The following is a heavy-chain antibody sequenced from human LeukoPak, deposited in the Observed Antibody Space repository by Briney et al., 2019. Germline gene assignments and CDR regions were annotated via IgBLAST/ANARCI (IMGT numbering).Heavy chain of an antibody. V-gene: IGHV3-74*01. J-gene: IGHJ5*02. Sequence: GGSLRLSCEASGFTFSSYWMHWVRQAPGKGLVWVSRINSDGSSTSYADSVKGRFTISRDNAKNTLYLQMNSLRAEDTAVYYCAREEGDGHNWFWFDPWGQGTLVTVSS. CDR2: INSDGSST. CDR1: GFTFSSYW. CDR3: AREEGDGHNWFWFDP. D-gene: IGHD5-24*01.